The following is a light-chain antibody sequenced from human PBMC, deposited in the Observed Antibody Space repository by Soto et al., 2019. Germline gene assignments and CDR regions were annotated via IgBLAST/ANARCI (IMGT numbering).Light chain of an antibody. CDR2: GAS. J-gene: IGKJ5*01. V-gene: IGKV3-20*01. CDR1: QSVSSSY. Sequence: EIVLTQSPGTLSLSPGERATLSCRASQSVSSSYLAWYQQKPGQAPRLLIYGASSRATGIPDRFSGSGSGTDFTFTISRLEPEDFAIYYCHQYASSPITFGQGTRLDIK. CDR3: HQYASSPIT.